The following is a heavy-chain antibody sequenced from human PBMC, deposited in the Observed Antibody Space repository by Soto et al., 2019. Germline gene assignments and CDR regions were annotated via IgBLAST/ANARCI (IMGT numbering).Heavy chain of an antibody. CDR1: GGSISSGGYS. CDR3: ARNIVRFGVVSWFEP. V-gene: IGHV4-30-2*01. CDR2: IYHSGST. J-gene: IGHJ5*02. D-gene: IGHD3-3*01. Sequence: SETLSLTCAVSGGSISSGGYSWSWIRQPPGKGLEWIGYIYHSGSTYYNPSLKSRVTISVGRSKNQFSLKLSSVTAADTAVYYCARNIVRFGVVSWFEPWGQGTLVTVSS.